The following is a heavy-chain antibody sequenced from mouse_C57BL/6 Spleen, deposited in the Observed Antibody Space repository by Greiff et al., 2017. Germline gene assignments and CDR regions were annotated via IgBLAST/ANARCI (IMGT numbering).Heavy chain of an antibody. V-gene: IGHV1-7*01. J-gene: IGHJ1*03. D-gene: IGHD1-1*01. CDR1: GYTFTSYW. Sequence: QVQLQQSGAELAKPGASVKLSCTASGYTFTSYWMHWVKQRPGQGLEWIGYINPSSGYTKYNQKFKDKATLTADKSSSTAYMQLSSLTYEDSAVYYCASGYDSRWDYDVWGTGTTVTVSS. CDR3: ASGYDSRWDYDV. CDR2: INPSSGYT.